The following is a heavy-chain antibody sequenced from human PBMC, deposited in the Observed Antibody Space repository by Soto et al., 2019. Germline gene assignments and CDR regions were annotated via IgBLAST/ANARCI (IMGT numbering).Heavy chain of an antibody. CDR2: ISYDGSNK. CDR3: ARDPYCSGGSCYSYGMDV. J-gene: IGHJ6*02. Sequence: PGGSLRLSCAASGFTFSSYAMHWVRQAPGKGLEWVAVISYDGSNKYYADSVKGRFTISRDNSKNTLYLQMNSLRAEDTAVYYCARDPYCSGGSCYSYGMDVWGQGTTVTDSS. CDR1: GFTFSSYA. D-gene: IGHD2-15*01. V-gene: IGHV3-30-3*01.